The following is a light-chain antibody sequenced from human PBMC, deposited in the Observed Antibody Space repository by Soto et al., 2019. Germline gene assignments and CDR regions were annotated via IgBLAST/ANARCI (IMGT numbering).Light chain of an antibody. CDR1: QSVSSY. Sequence: EIVLTQSPATLSLSPGERATLSCRASQSVSSYLAWYQQKPGQAPRLLIYDASNRATGIPARFSGSGSGTDFTLTISSLEPEDFAVYYCQQRSNWPSTITIGQGTRLEI. J-gene: IGKJ5*01. CDR3: QQRSNWPSTIT. CDR2: DAS. V-gene: IGKV3-11*01.